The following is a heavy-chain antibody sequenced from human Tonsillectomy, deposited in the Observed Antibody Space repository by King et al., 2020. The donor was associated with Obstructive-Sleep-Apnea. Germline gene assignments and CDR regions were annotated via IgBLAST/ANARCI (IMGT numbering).Heavy chain of an antibody. D-gene: IGHD7-27*01. CDR3: AKDLGWGSLDTWSFDL. CDR2: ISGSGGTT. V-gene: IGHV3-23*01. CDR1: GFTFSAYA. J-gene: IGHJ2*01. Sequence: VQLQESGGGLVQPGGSLRLSCAASGFTFSAYAMSWVRQAPGKGLEWVSAISGSGGTTYYADSMKGRFTVSRDNSKYTQYLQMKSLRADDTAVYYCAKDLGWGSLDTWSFDLWGRGTLVTVSS.